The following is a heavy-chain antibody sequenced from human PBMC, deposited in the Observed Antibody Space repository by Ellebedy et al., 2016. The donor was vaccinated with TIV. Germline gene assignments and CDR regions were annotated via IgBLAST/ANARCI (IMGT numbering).Heavy chain of an antibody. CDR3: ARDLLVTAMVTFNFDY. J-gene: IGHJ4*02. Sequence: GESLKISXAASGFTFSIYVMSWVRQGPGKGLEWVSHISTGGGSTYYADSVKGRFTISRDNSKNTLYLQMNSLRAEDTAVYYCARDLLVTAMVTFNFDYWGQGTLVTVSS. CDR2: ISTGGGST. V-gene: IGHV3-23*01. CDR1: GFTFSIYV. D-gene: IGHD5-18*01.